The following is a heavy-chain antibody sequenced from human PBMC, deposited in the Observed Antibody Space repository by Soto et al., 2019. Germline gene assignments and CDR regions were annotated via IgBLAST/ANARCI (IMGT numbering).Heavy chain of an antibody. Sequence: GASVKVSCKASGYTFTSYGISWVRQAPGQGLEWIGWISAYNGNTNYAQKLQGRVTMTTDTSTSTAYMELRSLRSDDTAVYYCARTGVYTIFGVVIPGYYYYGMDVWGQGTTVTVSS. CDR2: ISAYNGNT. D-gene: IGHD3-3*01. CDR1: GYTFTSYG. V-gene: IGHV1-18*01. CDR3: ARTGVYTIFGVVIPGYYYYGMDV. J-gene: IGHJ6*02.